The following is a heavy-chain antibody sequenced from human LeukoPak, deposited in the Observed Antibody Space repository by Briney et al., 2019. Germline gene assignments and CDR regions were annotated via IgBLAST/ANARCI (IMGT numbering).Heavy chain of an antibody. Sequence: SETLSLTCTVSGYSISSGYYWGWIRQPPGKGLEWIGSIYHSGSTYYNPSLKSRVTISVDTSKNQFSLKLSSVTAADTAVYYCARASEVTAATSWGQGTLVTVSS. CDR1: GYSISSGYY. J-gene: IGHJ5*02. CDR3: ARASEVTAATS. CDR2: IYHSGST. V-gene: IGHV4-38-2*02. D-gene: IGHD2-2*01.